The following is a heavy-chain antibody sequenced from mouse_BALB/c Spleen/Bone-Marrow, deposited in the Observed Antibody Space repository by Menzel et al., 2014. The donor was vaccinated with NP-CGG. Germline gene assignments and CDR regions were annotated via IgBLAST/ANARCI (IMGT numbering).Heavy chain of an antibody. Sequence: EVNVVESGGGLVQPGGSLRLSCATSGFTFTDYYMSWVRQPPGKALEWLGFIRNKANGYTTEYSASVKGRFTISRDNSQSILYLQMSTLRAEDSATYYCARDGYDDYWGQGTTLTVSS. D-gene: IGHD2-2*01. CDR2: IRNKANGYTT. J-gene: IGHJ2*01. CDR1: GFTFTDYY. CDR3: ARDGYDDY. V-gene: IGHV7-3*02.